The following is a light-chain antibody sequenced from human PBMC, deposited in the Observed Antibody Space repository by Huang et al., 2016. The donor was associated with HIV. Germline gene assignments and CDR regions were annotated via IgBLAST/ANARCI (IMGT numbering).Light chain of an antibody. Sequence: DIQMTQAPPSLSAAVGDRVIITCRASQIINKYLNWYQQMPGRVPKLLISGASSLQGGVSSRFSGSGSGTDFTLTIIDLQPEDTATYHCQQSYNIPRTFGQGTLLEI. CDR2: GAS. CDR1: QIINKY. J-gene: IGKJ2*01. V-gene: IGKV1-39*01. CDR3: QQSYNIPRT.